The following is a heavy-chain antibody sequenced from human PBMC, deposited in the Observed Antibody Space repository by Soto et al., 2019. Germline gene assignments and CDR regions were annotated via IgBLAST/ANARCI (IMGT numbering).Heavy chain of an antibody. J-gene: IGHJ5*02. CDR2: VTVTGGST. CDR3: ARQRSPEGWFDP. Sequence: GGSLRLSCAASAMSFNTYGVTWVRQAAGRGLEWVSTVTVTGGSTYYADSVKGRFTISRDRSNYTVSLLLNSLRVEDTAIYYCARQRSPEGWFDPWGQGTLVTVSS. V-gene: IGHV3-23*01. D-gene: IGHD3-10*01. CDR1: AMSFNTYG.